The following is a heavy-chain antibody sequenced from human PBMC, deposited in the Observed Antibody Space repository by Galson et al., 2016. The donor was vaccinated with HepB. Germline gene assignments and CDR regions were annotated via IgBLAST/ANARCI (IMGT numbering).Heavy chain of an antibody. D-gene: IGHD4-17*01. J-gene: IGHJ4*02. Sequence: CAISGDSVSTDSATWSWIRQSPSRGLEWLGRTYYRSKWYYNYAASVKGRITFKPDSSKNQFSLQLNSVTPEDTAVYYRARVDDYGDPCFDFWGQGTLVTVSS. CDR1: GDSVSTDSAT. CDR3: ARVDDYGDPCFDF. V-gene: IGHV6-1*01. CDR2: TYYRSKWYY.